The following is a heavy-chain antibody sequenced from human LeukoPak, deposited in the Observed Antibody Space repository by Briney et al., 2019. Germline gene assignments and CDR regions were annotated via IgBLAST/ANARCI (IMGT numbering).Heavy chain of an antibody. CDR1: GFTFSSYD. Sequence: GMSLRLSCVGSGFTFSSYDIHWVRQAPGKGLEWVASVWKDGVNKQYVDSAGGRFTIPRDNSKNTLYLQMTSLTAEDTATYFCARYRGSDFGYYDSWGQGTLVIVSS. D-gene: IGHD1-26*01. CDR2: VWKDGVNK. J-gene: IGHJ4*02. V-gene: IGHV3-33*01. CDR3: ARYRGSDFGYYDS.